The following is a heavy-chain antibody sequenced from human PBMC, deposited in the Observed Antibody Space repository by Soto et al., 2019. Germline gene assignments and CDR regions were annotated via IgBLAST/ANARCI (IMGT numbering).Heavy chain of an antibody. V-gene: IGHV4-61*01. D-gene: IGHD5-12*01. J-gene: IGHJ4*02. CDR1: GGSVSSGSYY. CDR3: ASRSLYSGYDYHDY. Sequence: SETLSLTCTVSGGSVSSGSYYWSWIRQPPGKGLEWIGYIYYSGSTNYNPSLKSRVTISVDTSKNQFSLKLSSVTAADTAVYYCASRSLYSGYDYHDYWGQGTLVTVSS. CDR2: IYYSGST.